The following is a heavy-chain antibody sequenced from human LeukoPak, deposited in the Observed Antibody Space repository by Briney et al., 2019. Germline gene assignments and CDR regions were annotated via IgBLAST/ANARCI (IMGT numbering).Heavy chain of an antibody. CDR2: ISSGGSII. V-gene: IGHV3-11*01. CDR1: GFTFSDYY. CDR3: ARDLLGVTTRNWFDP. D-gene: IGHD2-21*02. Sequence: PGGSLRLSCAASGFTFSDYYMNWIRQAPGKGLEWISYISSGGSIIHYADSVKGRFTISRDNAKNSLYLQMNSLRAEDTAVYYCARDLLGVTTRNWFDPWGQGTLVTVSS. J-gene: IGHJ5*02.